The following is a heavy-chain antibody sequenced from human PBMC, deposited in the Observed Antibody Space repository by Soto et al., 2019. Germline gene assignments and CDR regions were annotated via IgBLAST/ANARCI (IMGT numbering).Heavy chain of an antibody. CDR1: GFTFNNYG. D-gene: IGHD2-15*01. Sequence: QAQLVESGGGVVQPGTSLRLSCAASGFTFNNYGMHWVRQAPGKGLEWVAVVWYDGTTKDYAESVKGRFVISRDNSKNMVYPQMSGLRADDSAIYYCARDKWPAGGHFDSWGQGVPVTVSS. CDR3: ARDKWPAGGHFDS. V-gene: IGHV3-33*01. J-gene: IGHJ4*02. CDR2: VWYDGTTK.